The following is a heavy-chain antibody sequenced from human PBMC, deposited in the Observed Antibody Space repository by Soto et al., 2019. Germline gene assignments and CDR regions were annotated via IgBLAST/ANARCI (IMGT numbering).Heavy chain of an antibody. D-gene: IGHD2-15*01. Sequence: LRLSCAASGFTLSSYGMHWVRQAPGKGLEWVAFISYDGSNKYYADSVKGRFTISRDNSKNTLDLQINSLRAEDTAVYYCAKDPYCSGGSCYYAMDVWGQGTTVTVSS. V-gene: IGHV3-30*18. CDR2: ISYDGSNK. J-gene: IGHJ6*02. CDR3: AKDPYCSGGSCYYAMDV. CDR1: GFTLSSYG.